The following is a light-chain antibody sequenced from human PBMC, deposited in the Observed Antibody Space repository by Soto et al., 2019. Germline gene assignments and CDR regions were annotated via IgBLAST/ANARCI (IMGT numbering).Light chain of an antibody. CDR1: SNDVGGYNL. CDR2: EGT. J-gene: IGLJ3*02. V-gene: IGLV2-23*01. Sequence: QSVLTQPASVSGSPGQSITVSCIGTSNDVGGYNLVSWYQQLPGKAPKLMIYEGTKRPSGVSSRFSGFTSGNTATLTISGLQTEDEADYYCCSFAGSSTLLFGGGTKLTVL. CDR3: CSFAGSSTLL.